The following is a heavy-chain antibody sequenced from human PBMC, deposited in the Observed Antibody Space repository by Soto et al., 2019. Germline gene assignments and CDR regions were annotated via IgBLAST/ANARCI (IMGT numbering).Heavy chain of an antibody. CDR1: GYTFTSYD. CDR3: ARGEIWSGYPNCLDP. V-gene: IGHV1-8*01. CDR2: MNPNNGNT. Sequence: ASVKVSCKASGYTFTSYDINWVRQATGQGLEWMGWMNPNNGNTGYAQKFQGRVTMTRDTSMSTAYMELSSLRSDDTAVYYCARGEIWSGYPNCLDPWGKGTLVTVSS. D-gene: IGHD3-3*01. J-gene: IGHJ5*02.